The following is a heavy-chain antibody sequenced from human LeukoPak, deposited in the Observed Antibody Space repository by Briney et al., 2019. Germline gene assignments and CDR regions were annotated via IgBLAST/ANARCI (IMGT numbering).Heavy chain of an antibody. D-gene: IGHD3-22*01. CDR2: IIPIFGTA. Sequence: SVKVSCKASGGTFSSYAISWVRQAPGQGLEWMGGIIPIFGTANYAQKFQGRVTITTDESTSTAYMELSSLRSEDTAVYYCARDGLGGDSSGYYYNYWGQGTLVTVSS. J-gene: IGHJ4*02. CDR1: GGTFSSYA. CDR3: ARDGLGGDSSGYYYNY. V-gene: IGHV1-69*05.